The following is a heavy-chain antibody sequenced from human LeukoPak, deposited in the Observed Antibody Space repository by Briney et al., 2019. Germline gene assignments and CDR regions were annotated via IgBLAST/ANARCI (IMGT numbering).Heavy chain of an antibody. D-gene: IGHD5-24*01. V-gene: IGHV4-31*03. CDR1: GGSISSGGYY. CDR2: IYYSGST. Sequence: TLSLTCTVSGGSISSGGYYWGWIRQHPGKGLEWIGYIYYSGSTYYNPSLKSRVTISVDTSKNQFSLKLSSVTAADTAVYYCASSRVEIWYYFDYWGQGTLVTVSS. CDR3: ASSRVEIWYYFDY. J-gene: IGHJ4*02.